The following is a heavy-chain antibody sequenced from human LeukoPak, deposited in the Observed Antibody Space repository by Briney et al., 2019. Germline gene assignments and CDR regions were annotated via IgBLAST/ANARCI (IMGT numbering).Heavy chain of an antibody. D-gene: IGHD2-2*01. V-gene: IGHV3-11*04. J-gene: IGHJ4*02. CDR1: GFTFSDYH. CDR3: ANTEYQRLGTDY. Sequence: GGSLRLSCAASGFTFSDYHMSWLRQAPGKGLEWVSYISSDSSNIYYADSVKGRFTISRDNAKNSLYLQMNSLRTDDTAVYYCANTEYQRLGTDYWGQGTLVTVSS. CDR2: ISSDSSNI.